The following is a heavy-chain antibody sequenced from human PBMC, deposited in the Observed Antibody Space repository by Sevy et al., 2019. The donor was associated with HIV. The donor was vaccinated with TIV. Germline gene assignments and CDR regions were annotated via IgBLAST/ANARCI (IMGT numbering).Heavy chain of an antibody. J-gene: IGHJ6*02. V-gene: IGHV4-59*01. D-gene: IGHD4-4*01. CDR3: ARDRTVTTLGYYYYYGMDV. Sequence: SETLSLTCTVSGGSISSYYWSWIRQPPGKGLEWIGYIYYSGSTNYNPSLKSRVTISVDTSKNQFSLKLSYVTAADTAVYYCARDRTVTTLGYYYYYGMDVWGQGTTVTVSS. CDR1: GGSISSYY. CDR2: IYYSGST.